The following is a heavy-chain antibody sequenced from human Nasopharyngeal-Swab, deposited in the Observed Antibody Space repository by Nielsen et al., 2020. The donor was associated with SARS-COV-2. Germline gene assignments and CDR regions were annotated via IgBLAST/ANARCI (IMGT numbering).Heavy chain of an antibody. J-gene: IGHJ3*02. V-gene: IGHV5-51*01. CDR1: GYSFTSYW. CDR3: ARHGTQGPYQAGAFDI. Sequence: GESLKISCKGSGYSFTSYWIGWVRQMPGKGLEWMGIIYPGDSDTRYSPSFQGQVTISADKSISTAYLQWSSLKASGTAMYYCARHGTQGPYQAGAFDIWGQGTMVTVSS. CDR2: IYPGDSDT. D-gene: IGHD1-26*01.